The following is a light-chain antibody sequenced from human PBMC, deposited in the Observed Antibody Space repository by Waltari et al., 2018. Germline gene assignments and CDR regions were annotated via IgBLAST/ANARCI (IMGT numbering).Light chain of an antibody. Sequence: QSALTQPASVSGSPGQAITISCTVSSSGVAGDESVSWYQDYPGHATKFIFYDVKNRPSGVSDRFSGSKSGNTASLTISGLQAEDEANYYCSSQSGNNVVIFGGGTKLTVL. CDR3: SSQSGNNVVI. CDR1: SSGVAGDES. V-gene: IGLV2-14*03. CDR2: DVK. J-gene: IGLJ2*01.